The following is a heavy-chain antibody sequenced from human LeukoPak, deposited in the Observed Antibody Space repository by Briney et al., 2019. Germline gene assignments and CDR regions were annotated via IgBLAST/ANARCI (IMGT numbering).Heavy chain of an antibody. J-gene: IGHJ4*02. D-gene: IGHD6-13*01. CDR2: IYYSGST. CDR1: GGSISSYY. V-gene: IGHV4-59*01. Sequence: PSETLSLTCTVSGGSISSYYWSWIRQPPGKGLEWIGYIYYSGSTNYNPSLKSRVTISVDTSKNQFSLKLSSVTAADTAVYYCARIGAFSAAGTSLFDYWGQGTLVTVSS. CDR3: ARIGAFSAAGTSLFDY.